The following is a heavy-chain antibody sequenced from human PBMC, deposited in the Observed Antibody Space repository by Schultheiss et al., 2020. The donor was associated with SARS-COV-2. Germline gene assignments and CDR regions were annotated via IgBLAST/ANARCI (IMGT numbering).Heavy chain of an antibody. V-gene: IGHV3-49*03. J-gene: IGHJ5*02. CDR2: IRSKAYGGTT. CDR1: GFTFGDYA. CDR3: TRSRYSSSWYIRWFDP. Sequence: GGSLRLSCTASGFTFGDYAMSWFRQAPGKGLEWVGFIRSKAYGGTTEYAASVKGRFTISRDDSKSIAYLQMNSLKTEDTAVYYCTRSRYSSSWYIRWFDPWGQGTLVTVSS. D-gene: IGHD6-13*01.